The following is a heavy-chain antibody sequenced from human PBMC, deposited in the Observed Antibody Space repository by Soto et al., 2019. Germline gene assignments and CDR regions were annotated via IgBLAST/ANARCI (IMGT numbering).Heavy chain of an antibody. CDR3: ARVYGSGWYPLDY. CDR1: GFTFSSYS. Sequence: EVQLVESGGGLVKPGGSLRLSCAASGFTFSSYSMNWVRQAPGKGLEWVSSISSSSSYIYYADSVKGRFTISRDNAKNSLDLQMNSLRAEDTAVYYCARVYGSGWYPLDYWGQGTLVTVSS. J-gene: IGHJ4*02. D-gene: IGHD6-19*01. CDR2: ISSSSSYI. V-gene: IGHV3-21*01.